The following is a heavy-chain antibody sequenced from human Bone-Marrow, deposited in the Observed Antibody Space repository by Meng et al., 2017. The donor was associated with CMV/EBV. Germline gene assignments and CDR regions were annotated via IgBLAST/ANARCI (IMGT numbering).Heavy chain of an antibody. Sequence: SVKVSCKASGGTFSRYAISWVRQAPGQGLEWMGGIIPILGIANYAQKFQGRVTITADKSTSTAYMELSSLRSEDTAVYYCARGETGYCSSTSCYGAFDIWGQGTMVTVSS. CDR2: IIPILGIA. D-gene: IGHD2-2*01. CDR3: ARGETGYCSSTSCYGAFDI. J-gene: IGHJ3*02. V-gene: IGHV1-69*10. CDR1: GGTFSRYA.